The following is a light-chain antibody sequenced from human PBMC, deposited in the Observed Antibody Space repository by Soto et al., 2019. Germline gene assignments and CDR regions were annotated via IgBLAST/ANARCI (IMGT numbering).Light chain of an antibody. Sequence: QSALTQPASVSGSPGQSITISCSGTSSDVGSYNYVSWYQQHPGKAPKLMIYDVSHRPSGVSNRFSGSKSANTASLTISGLQAEDEADYYCSSYTSSSTLVFGGGTQLTVL. J-gene: IGLJ2*01. V-gene: IGLV2-14*01. CDR1: SSDVGSYNY. CDR3: SSYTSSSTLV. CDR2: DVS.